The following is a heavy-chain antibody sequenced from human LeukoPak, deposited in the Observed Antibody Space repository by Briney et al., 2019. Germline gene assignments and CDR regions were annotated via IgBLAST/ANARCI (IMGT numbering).Heavy chain of an antibody. CDR3: ANVGSSWYLVY. V-gene: IGHV3-23*01. J-gene: IGHJ4*02. CDR2: ISGSGGST. D-gene: IGHD6-13*01. CDR1: GFTLSSYS. Sequence: PGGSLRLSYAAPGFTLSSYSMNWVRQAPGKGLEWVSAISGSGGSTYYADSVKGRFTISRGNSKNTLYLQMNSLRAEDTAVYYYANVGSSWYLVYWGQGTLVTVSS.